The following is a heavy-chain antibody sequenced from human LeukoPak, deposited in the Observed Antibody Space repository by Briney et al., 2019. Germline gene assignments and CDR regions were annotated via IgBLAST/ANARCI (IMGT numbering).Heavy chain of an antibody. CDR1: GFTFDDYP. V-gene: IGHV3-43*01. Sequence: PGGSLPLTCPASGFTFDDYPMHWVRQAPGKDLEWVSLINKDGGSTYNACSVKDRLIISSHNRQNYLYLQMNGLTANDAALYYCAKGEYYDIFTCPDAFDIWGQGTMVTVSS. CDR3: AKGEYYDIFTCPDAFDI. J-gene: IGHJ3*02. CDR2: INKDGGST. D-gene: IGHD3-9*01.